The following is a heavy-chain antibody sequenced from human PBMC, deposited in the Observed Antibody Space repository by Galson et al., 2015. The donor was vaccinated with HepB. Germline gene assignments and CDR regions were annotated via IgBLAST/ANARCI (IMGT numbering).Heavy chain of an antibody. CDR2: ISYDGSNK. J-gene: IGHJ4*02. D-gene: IGHD3-3*01. Sequence: SLRLSCAASGFTFSSYAMHWVRQAPGKGLEWVAVISYDGSNKYYADSVKGRFTISRDNSKNTLYLQMNSLRAEDTAVYYCARLAPNYDFWSGYWGGWGQGTLVTVSS. V-gene: IGHV3-30*04. CDR1: GFTFSSYA. CDR3: ARLAPNYDFWSGYWGG.